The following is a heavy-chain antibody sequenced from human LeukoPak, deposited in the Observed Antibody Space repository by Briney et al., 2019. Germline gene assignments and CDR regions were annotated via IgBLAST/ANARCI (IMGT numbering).Heavy chain of an antibody. D-gene: IGHD4-11*01. CDR2: IYHSGGT. Sequence: SQTLSLTCAVSGGSISSGGYSWSWIRQPPGKGLEWIGYIYHSGGTYYNPSLKSRVTISVDRSKNQFSLKLSSVTAADTAVYYCARERTTFYFDYWGQGTLVTVSS. CDR1: GGSISSGGYS. J-gene: IGHJ4*02. V-gene: IGHV4-30-2*01. CDR3: ARERTTFYFDY.